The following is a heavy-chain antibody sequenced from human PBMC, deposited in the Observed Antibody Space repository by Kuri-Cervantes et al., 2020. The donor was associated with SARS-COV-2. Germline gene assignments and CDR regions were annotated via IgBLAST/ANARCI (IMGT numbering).Heavy chain of an antibody. CDR2: ISSNGDST. D-gene: IGHD3-10*01. Sequence: GESLKISCAASGFTFSNYAMYWVRQAPGKGLEYVSAISSNGDSTYYADSVKGRFTISRDDSKNTAYLQMNSLKTEDTAVYYCTMGDWFDPWGQGTLVTVSS. V-gene: IGHV3-64*02. CDR3: TMGDWFDP. J-gene: IGHJ5*02. CDR1: GFTFSNYA.